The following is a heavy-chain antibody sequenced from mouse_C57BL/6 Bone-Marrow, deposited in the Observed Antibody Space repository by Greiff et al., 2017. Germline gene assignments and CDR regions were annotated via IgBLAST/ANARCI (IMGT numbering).Heavy chain of an antibody. CDR2: ISSGGDYI. CDR3: TRRGYGSYVWFAY. CDR1: GFTFSSYA. Sequence: EVMLVESGEGLVKPGGSLKLSCAASGFTFSSYAMSWVRQTPENRLEWVAYISSGGDYIYYADTVKGRFTISRDNAGNTLYLQMSSLKSEDTAMYYCTRRGYGSYVWFAYWGQGTLVTVSA. V-gene: IGHV5-9-1*02. D-gene: IGHD2-1*01. J-gene: IGHJ3*01.